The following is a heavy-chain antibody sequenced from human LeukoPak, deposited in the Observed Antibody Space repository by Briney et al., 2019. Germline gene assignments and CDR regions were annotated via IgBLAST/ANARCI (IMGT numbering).Heavy chain of an antibody. CDR2: GMSGGFL. CDR1: GFISSSYN. CDR3: ARDDHTSWFTA. Sequence: SGDSLRLSCAASGFISSSYNMNWVRQAPGKGLEWVASGMSGGFLHYADSVKGRFTVSRNNAENSVYLQLNSLRADDTAVYYCARDDHTSWFTARGQGTLVTVSS. J-gene: IGHJ4*02. D-gene: IGHD2-2*02. V-gene: IGHV3-69-1*01.